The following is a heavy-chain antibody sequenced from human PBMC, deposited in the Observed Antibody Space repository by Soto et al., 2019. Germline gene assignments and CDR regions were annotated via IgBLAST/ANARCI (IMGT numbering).Heavy chain of an antibody. CDR3: ARDWQLGGFDY. D-gene: IGHD6-6*01. CDR1: GFTFSSYE. J-gene: IGHJ4*02. V-gene: IGHV3-48*03. CDR2: ISSSGSTI. Sequence: PGGSLRLSCAASGFTFSSYEMNWVRQAPGKGLEWVSYISSSGSTIYYADSMKGRFTISRDNAKNSLYLQMNSLRAEDTAVYYCARDWQLGGFDYWGQGTLVTVSS.